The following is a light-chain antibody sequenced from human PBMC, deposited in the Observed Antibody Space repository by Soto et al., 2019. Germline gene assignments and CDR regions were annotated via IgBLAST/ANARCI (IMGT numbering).Light chain of an antibody. CDR1: SFDVDDYNS. CDR2: EVN. J-gene: IGLJ1*01. CDR3: TSYTGSSPLYV. V-gene: IGLV2-14*01. Sequence: QSVLTQPASVSGSPGQSITISCTGTSFDVDDYNSVSWYQQPPGKAPKLIIYEVNNRPSGVSNRFSGSNSDNTASLTISGLQAEDEADYYCTSYTGSSPLYVFGTGTKVTVL.